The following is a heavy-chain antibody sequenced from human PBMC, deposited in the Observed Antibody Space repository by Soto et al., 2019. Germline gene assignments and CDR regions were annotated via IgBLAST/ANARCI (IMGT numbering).Heavy chain of an antibody. V-gene: IGHV5-10-1*03. CDR1: GYSFTSYW. CDR2: INPSDSYT. J-gene: IGHJ4*02. CDR3: ARLGYCTGTSCYTFDS. Sequence: EVQLVQSGAEVKKPGESLGISCQGSGYSFTSYWIGWVRQRPGKGLEWMGRINPSDSYTTYSPSFQGHVTISTDKSFSTAYLQWSGLKASDTAMYYCARLGYCTGTSCYTFDSWGQGTLVAVSS. D-gene: IGHD2-2*02.